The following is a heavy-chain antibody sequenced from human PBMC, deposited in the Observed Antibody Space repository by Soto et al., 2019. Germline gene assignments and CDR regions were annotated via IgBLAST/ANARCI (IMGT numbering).Heavy chain of an antibody. J-gene: IGHJ3*02. V-gene: IGHV1-69*01. CDR1: GGTLINYA. Sequence: QVQLVQSGAEVQKPGSSVNVSCKASGGTLINYAISWVRQAPGQGLEWMGGIIPNLGSANYAQKFQDRVTITADESTSTAYMELNSLSSEDAAVYYCASRERVDAFDIWGQGTMVTVSS. CDR3: ASRERVDAFDI. CDR2: IIPNLGSA. D-gene: IGHD1-26*01.